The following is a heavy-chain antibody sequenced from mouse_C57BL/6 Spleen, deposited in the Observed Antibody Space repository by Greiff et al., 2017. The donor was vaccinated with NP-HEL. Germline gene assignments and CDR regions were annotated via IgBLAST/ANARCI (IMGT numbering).Heavy chain of an antibody. CDR2: IRYDGSN. V-gene: IGHV3-6*01. Sequence: EVQRVESGPGLVKPSQSLSLTCSVTGYSITSGYYWNWIRQFPGNILEWMGYIRYDGSNNYNPSLKNRISITRDTSKNQFFLKLNSVTTEDTAAYYCARNYGNYVWAMDYWGQGTSVTVSS. CDR3: ARNYGNYVWAMDY. J-gene: IGHJ4*01. CDR1: GYSITSGYY. D-gene: IGHD2-1*01.